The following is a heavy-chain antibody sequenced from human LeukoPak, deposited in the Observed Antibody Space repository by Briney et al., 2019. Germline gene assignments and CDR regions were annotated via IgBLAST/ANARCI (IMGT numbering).Heavy chain of an antibody. J-gene: IGHJ3*02. CDR3: AKSGGLGYCSSTSCSLYDAFDI. CDR2: ISGSGGST. CDR1: GFTFSSYA. Sequence: GGSLRLSCAASGFTFSSYAMSWVRQAPGKGLEWVSAISGSGGSTYYADSVKGRFTISRDNSKNTLYLQMNSLRAEDTAVYYCAKSGGLGYCSSTSCSLYDAFDIWGQGTMVTVSS. D-gene: IGHD2-2*01. V-gene: IGHV3-23*01.